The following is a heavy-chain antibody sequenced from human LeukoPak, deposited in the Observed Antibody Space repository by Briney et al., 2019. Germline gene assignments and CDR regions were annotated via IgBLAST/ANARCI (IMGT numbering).Heavy chain of an antibody. CDR2: VYYSGST. CDR1: GGSISTFY. CDR3: ARVDYDSSGYFDY. D-gene: IGHD3-22*01. J-gene: IGHJ4*02. V-gene: IGHV4-59*01. Sequence: PSETLSLTCTASGGSISTFYWSWLRQPPGKQLEWIGYVYYSGSTNYNPSFKTRVTISVDTSKNQFSLKLSSVTPADTAVYYCARVDYDSSGYFDYWGQGTLVTVSS.